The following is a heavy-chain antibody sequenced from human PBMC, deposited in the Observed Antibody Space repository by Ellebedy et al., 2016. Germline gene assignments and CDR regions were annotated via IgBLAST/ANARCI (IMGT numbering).Heavy chain of an antibody. CDR3: ARFHWQTSGYDSSWFDP. CDR2: ISSSSSYI. Sequence: GESLKISCAASGFTFSNSDMNWVHQAPGKGLEWVSSISSSSSYIYYADSVKGRFTISRDNAKNSLYLQMNSLRAEDTAVYYCARFHWQTSGYDSSWFDPWGQGTLVTVSS. D-gene: IGHD5-12*01. J-gene: IGHJ5*02. CDR1: GFTFSNSD. V-gene: IGHV3-21*01.